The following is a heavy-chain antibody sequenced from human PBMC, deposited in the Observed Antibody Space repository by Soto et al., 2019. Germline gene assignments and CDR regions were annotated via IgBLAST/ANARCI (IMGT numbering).Heavy chain of an antibody. D-gene: IGHD3-9*01. CDR1: GLTFSSHG. J-gene: IGHJ4*02. CDR2: ISTIGGIT. V-gene: IGHV3-64D*08. Sequence: GGSLRLSCSASGLTFSSHGMHWVRQAPGKGLEYVSAISTIGGITYYADSVKGRFTISRDNSNNTLYLQMSSLRTEDTAVYYCVKDLGSRNYDILTAFYPFDYWGQGALVTVSS. CDR3: VKDLGSRNYDILTAFYPFDY.